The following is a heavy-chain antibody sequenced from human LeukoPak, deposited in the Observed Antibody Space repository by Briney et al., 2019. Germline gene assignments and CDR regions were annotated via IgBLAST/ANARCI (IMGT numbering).Heavy chain of an antibody. V-gene: IGHV4-39*07. J-gene: IGHJ4*02. Sequence: PSETLSLTCTVSGGSISSSSYYWGWIRHPPGKGLEWIGSIYYSGSTYYNPSLKSRVTISVDTSKSQFSLKLSSVTAADTAVYYCAREETATGGFDYWGQGTLVTVSS. CDR2: IYYSGST. CDR3: AREETATGGFDY. CDR1: GGSISSSSYY. D-gene: IGHD5-24*01.